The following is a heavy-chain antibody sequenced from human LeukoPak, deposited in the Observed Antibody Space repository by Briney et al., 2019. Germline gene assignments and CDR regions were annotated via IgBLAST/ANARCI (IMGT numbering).Heavy chain of an antibody. Sequence: PSETLSLTCAVSGYSISSGYYWGWIRQPPGNGLEWIGSIYHSGSTYYNPSLKSRVTISVDTSKNQFSLKLSSVTAADTAVYYCARQYETIVGATYFDYWGQGTLVTVSS. CDR3: ARQYETIVGATYFDY. CDR1: GYSISSGYY. CDR2: IYHSGST. V-gene: IGHV4-38-2*01. J-gene: IGHJ4*02. D-gene: IGHD1-26*01.